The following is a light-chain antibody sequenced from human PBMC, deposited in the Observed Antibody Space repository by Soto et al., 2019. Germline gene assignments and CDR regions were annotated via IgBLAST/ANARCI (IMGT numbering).Light chain of an antibody. CDR1: SSDVGGYNF. Sequence: QSVPTQPPSASGSPGQSLTISCTGTSSDVGGYNFVSWYQQHPGKAPKLLIYVVTQRPSGVPDRFSASKSGNTASLTVSGLQAEDEADYYCSSYAGSDMGVFGTGTKVDRP. CDR2: VVT. J-gene: IGLJ1*01. CDR3: SSYAGSDMGV. V-gene: IGLV2-8*01.